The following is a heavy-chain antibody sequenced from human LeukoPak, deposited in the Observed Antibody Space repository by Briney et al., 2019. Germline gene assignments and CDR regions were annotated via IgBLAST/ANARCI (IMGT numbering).Heavy chain of an antibody. D-gene: IGHD4-17*01. J-gene: IGHJ3*02. CDR1: GYRFTSYW. CDR2: IYPGDSDT. Sequence: SGESLKISCKGSGYRFTSYWIGWVRQMPGKGLEWMGIIYPGDSDTRYSPSFQGQVTISADKSISTAYLQWSSLKASDTAMYYCASLTTVTRDDAFDIWGQGTMVTVSS. V-gene: IGHV5-51*01. CDR3: ASLTTVTRDDAFDI.